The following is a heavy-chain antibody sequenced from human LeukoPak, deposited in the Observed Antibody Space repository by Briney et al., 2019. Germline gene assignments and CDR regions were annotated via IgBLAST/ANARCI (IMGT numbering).Heavy chain of an antibody. J-gene: IGHJ4*02. Sequence: GGSLRLSCAASGFTFSNYLMNWVRQAPGKGLEWVSYISSSSSTIYYADSVKGRFTISRDNAKNSLYLQMNSLRDEDTAVYYCARDREWELPTFDYWGQGTLVTVSS. CDR2: ISSSSSTI. D-gene: IGHD1-26*01. V-gene: IGHV3-48*02. CDR1: GFTFSNYL. CDR3: ARDREWELPTFDY.